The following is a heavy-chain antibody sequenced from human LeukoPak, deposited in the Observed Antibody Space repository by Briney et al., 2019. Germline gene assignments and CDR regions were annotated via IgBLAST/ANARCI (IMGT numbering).Heavy chain of an antibody. V-gene: IGHV1-2*02. CDR3: ALASSSSWYAYVDY. CDR1: GYTFTGYY. CDR2: INPNSGGT. D-gene: IGHD6-13*01. J-gene: IGHJ4*02. Sequence: ASVKVSCKASGYTFTGYYMHWVRQAPGQGLEWMGWINPNSGGTNYAQKFQGRVTMTRDTSISTAYMELSRLRSDDTAVYYCALASSSSWYAYVDYWGQGTLVTVSS.